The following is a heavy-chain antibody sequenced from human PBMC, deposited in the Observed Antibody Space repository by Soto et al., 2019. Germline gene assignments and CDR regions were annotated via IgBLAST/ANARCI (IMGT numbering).Heavy chain of an antibody. D-gene: IGHD6-13*01. Sequence: SSETLSLTCAVYGGSFNGYYWSWIRQPPGKGLEWIGEINHSGSTNYNPSLKSRVTISVDTSKNQFSLKLSSVTAADTAVYYCARGLGAAAGTDYYYGMDVWGQGTTVTVSS. J-gene: IGHJ6*02. CDR2: INHSGST. CDR3: ARGLGAAAGTDYYYGMDV. V-gene: IGHV4-34*01. CDR1: GGSFNGYY.